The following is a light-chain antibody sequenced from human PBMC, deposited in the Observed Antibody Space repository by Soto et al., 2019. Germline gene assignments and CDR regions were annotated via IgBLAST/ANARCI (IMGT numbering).Light chain of an antibody. J-gene: IGKJ5*01. CDR2: DVS. Sequence: DVVLTQSPLSLPVTLGQPASISCRSSQSLVYSDGNTYLNWFQQRPGRSPRRLIYDVSNRDSGVPDRFSGSGSGTDFTLKITRVEAEDVGVYYCMQGTHLPPLTFGQGTRLEIK. CDR1: QSLVYSDGNTY. V-gene: IGKV2-30*01. CDR3: MQGTHLPPLT.